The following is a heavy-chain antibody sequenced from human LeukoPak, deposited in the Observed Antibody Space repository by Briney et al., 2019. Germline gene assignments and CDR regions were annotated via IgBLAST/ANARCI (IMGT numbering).Heavy chain of an antibody. CDR1: GGSFSGYY. Sequence: PSETLSLTCAVYGGSFSGYYWNWIRQPPGKGLEWIGEINHSGSTNYNPSLKSRVTISVDTSKNQFSLKLSSVTAADTAVYYCARDFIYSYGQGDAFDIWGQGTMVTVSS. V-gene: IGHV4-34*01. CDR2: INHSGST. J-gene: IGHJ3*02. CDR3: ARDFIYSYGQGDAFDI. D-gene: IGHD5-18*01.